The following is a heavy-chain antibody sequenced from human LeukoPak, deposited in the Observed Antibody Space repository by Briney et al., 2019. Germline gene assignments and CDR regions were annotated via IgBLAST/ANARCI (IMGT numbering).Heavy chain of an antibody. Sequence: PGGSLRLSCAASGFTFSSYAMNWVRQAPGQGLEWVSAVSGSGGSTYHTDSVKGRFTISRDNSKSTLYLQMNSLRAEDTAVYYCTKGRYSGSLERGFDYWGQGTLVTVSS. V-gene: IGHV3-23*01. D-gene: IGHD1-26*01. CDR1: GFTFSSYA. CDR2: VSGSGGST. CDR3: TKGRYSGSLERGFDY. J-gene: IGHJ4*02.